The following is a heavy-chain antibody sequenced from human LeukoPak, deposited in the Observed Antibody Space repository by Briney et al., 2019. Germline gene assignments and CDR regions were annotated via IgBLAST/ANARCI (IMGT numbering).Heavy chain of an antibody. J-gene: IGHJ4*02. D-gene: IGHD6-19*01. Sequence: SVKVSCKASGGTFSSYAISWVRQAPGQGLEWMGGIIPIFGTANYAQKFQGRVTITADESTSTAYMELSSLRSEDTAVYYCARGYSSGWYVSGYWGQGTLVTVSS. CDR1: GGTFSSYA. CDR3: ARGYSSGWYVSGY. CDR2: IIPIFGTA. V-gene: IGHV1-69*13.